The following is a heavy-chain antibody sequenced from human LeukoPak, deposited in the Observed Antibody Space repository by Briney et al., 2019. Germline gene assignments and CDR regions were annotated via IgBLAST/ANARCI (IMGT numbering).Heavy chain of an antibody. CDR3: ARGYQVVGYLTVVDKNGFDY. D-gene: IGHD3-22*01. J-gene: IGHJ4*02. Sequence: ASVKVSCKASGYTFTNYYIHWVRQAPGQGLEWMGIINPGGRSTSYAQKFQGRVTMTRDTSTSTVYMELSSLRSEDTAVYYCARGYQVVGYLTVVDKNGFDYWGQGTLVTVSS. CDR1: GYTFTNYY. CDR2: INPGGRST. V-gene: IGHV1-46*01.